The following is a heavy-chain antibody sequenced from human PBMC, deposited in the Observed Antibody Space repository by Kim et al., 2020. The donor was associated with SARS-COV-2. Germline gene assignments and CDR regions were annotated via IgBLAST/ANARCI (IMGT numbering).Heavy chain of an antibody. CDR2: ISSSSSYI. Sequence: GGSLRLSCAASGFTFSSYSMNWVRQAPGKGLEWVSAISSSSSYIYYADSVKGRFTISRDNAKNSLYLQMNSLRAEDTAVYYCARTDSGWLGFDYWGQGTLVTVSS. CDR1: GFTFSSYS. V-gene: IGHV3-21*01. CDR3: ARTDSGWLGFDY. J-gene: IGHJ4*02. D-gene: IGHD6-19*01.